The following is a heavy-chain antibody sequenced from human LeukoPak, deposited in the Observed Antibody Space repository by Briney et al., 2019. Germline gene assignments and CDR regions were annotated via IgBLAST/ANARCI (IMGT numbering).Heavy chain of an antibody. J-gene: IGHJ4*02. Sequence: GGSLRLSCATSGFTFSNAWMSWVRQAPGKGLEWIGRIKSNSDGGTTDYAAPVKGRFTISRDDSKNTLYLQMNSLRAEDTAVYYCARGTIAAAGYYYFDYWGQGTQVTVSS. CDR1: GFTFSNAW. CDR3: ARGTIAAAGYYYFDY. V-gene: IGHV3-15*01. CDR2: IKSNSDGGTT. D-gene: IGHD6-13*01.